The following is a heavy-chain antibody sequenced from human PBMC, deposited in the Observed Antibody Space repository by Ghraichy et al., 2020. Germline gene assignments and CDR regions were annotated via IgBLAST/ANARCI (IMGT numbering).Heavy chain of an antibody. J-gene: IGHJ6*02. CDR3: AIPGVLPAAPHMDV. D-gene: IGHD2-2*01. CDR1: GGSFSGYY. Sequence: SETLSLTCAVYGGSFSGYYWSWIRQPPGKGLEWIGEINHSGSTNYNPSLKSRVTISVDTSKNQFSLKLSSVTAADTAVYYCAIPGVLPAAPHMDVWGQGTTVTVSS. V-gene: IGHV4-34*01. CDR2: INHSGST.